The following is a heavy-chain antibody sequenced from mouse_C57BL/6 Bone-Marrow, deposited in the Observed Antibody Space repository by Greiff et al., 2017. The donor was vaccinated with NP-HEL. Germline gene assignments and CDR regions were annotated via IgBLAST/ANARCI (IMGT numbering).Heavy chain of an antibody. V-gene: IGHV1-59*01. CDR2: IDPSDSYT. CDR1: GYTFTSYW. J-gene: IGHJ3*01. Sequence: VQLQQPGAELVRPGTSVKLSCKASGYTFTSYWMHWVKQRPGQGLEWIGVIDPSDSYTNYNQKFKGKATLTVDTSSSTASMQLSSLTSEDSAVYYCARKAGFAYWGQGTLVTVSA. CDR3: ARKAGFAY.